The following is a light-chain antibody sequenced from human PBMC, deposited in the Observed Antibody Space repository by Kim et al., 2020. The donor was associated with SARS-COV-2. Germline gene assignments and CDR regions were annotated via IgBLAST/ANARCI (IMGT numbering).Light chain of an antibody. CDR2: AAS. Sequence: VSVGDRVTITCRASQSISSYLNWYQQKPGKAPKLLIYAASSLQSGVPSRFSGSGSGTDFTLTISSLQPEDFATYYCQQSYSTLLYSFGQGTKLEI. CDR3: QQSYSTLLYS. CDR1: QSISSY. V-gene: IGKV1-39*01. J-gene: IGKJ2*03.